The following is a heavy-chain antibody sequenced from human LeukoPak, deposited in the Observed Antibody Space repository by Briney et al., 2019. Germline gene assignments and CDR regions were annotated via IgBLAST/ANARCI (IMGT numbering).Heavy chain of an antibody. CDR2: IYYSGST. CDR3: ARRSWGDCSGGSCYYWFDP. V-gene: IGHV4-59*08. J-gene: IGHJ5*02. D-gene: IGHD2-15*01. Sequence: PSQTLSLTCTVSGGSISSYYWSWIRQPPGKGLEWIGYIYYSGSTNYNPSLKSRVTISVDTSKNQFSLKLSSVTAADTAVYCCARRSWGDCSGGSCYYWFDPWGQGTLVTVSS. CDR1: GGSISSYY.